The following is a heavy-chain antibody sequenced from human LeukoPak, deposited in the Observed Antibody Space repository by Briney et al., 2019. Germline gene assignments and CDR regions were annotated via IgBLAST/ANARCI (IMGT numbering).Heavy chain of an antibody. D-gene: IGHD3-22*01. CDR1: GFTFSSYW. V-gene: IGHV3-7*01. CDR3: VRDSESSGYYKRGIDY. CDR2: IKQDGSEK. Sequence: QAGGSLRLSCAASGFTFSSYWMSWVRKAPGKGLEWVANIKQDGSEKYYVDSVKGRFTISRDDAENSLYLQMNSLRAEDTAVYYCVRDSESSGYYKRGIDYWGQGTLVTVSS. J-gene: IGHJ4*02.